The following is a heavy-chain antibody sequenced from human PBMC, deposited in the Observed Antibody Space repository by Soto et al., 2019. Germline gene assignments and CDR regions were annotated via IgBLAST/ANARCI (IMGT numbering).Heavy chain of an antibody. J-gene: IGHJ1*01. CDR3: ARESLNLYADSGFYI. CDR1: GGSISSGYYY. CDR2: ISYSGSA. Sequence: SETLSLTCTVSGGSISSGYYYWSWIRQPPGEGLEWIGYISYSGSAYYKPSLKSRVTISVATSKSQFSLELSSVTASDTDVYSCARESLNLYADSGFYIWGQGTLVTVSS. D-gene: IGHD3-22*01. V-gene: IGHV4-30-4*01.